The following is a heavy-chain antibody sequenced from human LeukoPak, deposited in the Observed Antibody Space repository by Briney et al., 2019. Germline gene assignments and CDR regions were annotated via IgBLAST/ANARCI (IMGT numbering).Heavy chain of an antibody. CDR3: AKDRIVNTPIYAFDI. J-gene: IGHJ3*02. CDR1: GFTFRNVW. D-gene: IGHD2-21*01. V-gene: IGHV3-30*18. CDR2: ISYDGSNK. Sequence: GGSLRLSCAASGFTFRNVWMSWVRQPPGKGLEWVAVISYDGSNKYYADSVKGRFTISRDNSKNTLYLQMNSLRAEDTAVYYCAKDRIVNTPIYAFDIWGQGTMVTVSS.